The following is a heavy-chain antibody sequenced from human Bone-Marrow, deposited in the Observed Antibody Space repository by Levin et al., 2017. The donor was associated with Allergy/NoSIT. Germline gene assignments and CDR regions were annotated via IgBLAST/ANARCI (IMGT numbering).Heavy chain of an antibody. J-gene: IGHJ4*02. V-gene: IGHV5-51*01. CDR1: GDSFTSYW. Sequence: GESLKISCESSGDSFTSYWIAWVRQKPGKGLEWMGMIFPGDSDTRYGPSFEGQVTISADKSINTAYLQWSSLKASDTAMYFCARLLIRGAHYDSSIRGSFDYWGQGTLVTVSS. CDR2: IFPGDSDT. CDR3: ARLLIRGAHYDSSIRGSFDY. D-gene: IGHD3-22*01.